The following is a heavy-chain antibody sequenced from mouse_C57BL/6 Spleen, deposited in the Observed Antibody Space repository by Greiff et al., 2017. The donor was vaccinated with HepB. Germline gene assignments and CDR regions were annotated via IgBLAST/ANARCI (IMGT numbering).Heavy chain of an antibody. CDR3: AIAYGSSYSCYFDV. V-gene: IGHV1-82*01. CDR2: IYPGDGDT. Sequence: VQLQQSGPELVKPGASVKISCKASGYAFSSSWMNWVKQRPGKGLEWIGRIYPGDGDTNYNGKFKGKATLTADKSSSTAYMQLSSLTSEDSAVYFCAIAYGSSYSCYFDVWGTGTTVTVSS. CDR1: GYAFSSSW. J-gene: IGHJ1*03. D-gene: IGHD1-1*01.